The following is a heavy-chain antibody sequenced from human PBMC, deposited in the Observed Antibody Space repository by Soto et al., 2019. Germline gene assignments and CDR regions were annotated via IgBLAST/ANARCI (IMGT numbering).Heavy chain of an antibody. V-gene: IGHV3-30*18. CDR2: ISYDGSNK. Sequence: QVQLVESGGGVVQPGRSLRLSCAASGFTFSSYGMHWVRQAPGKGLEWVAVISYDGSNKYYADSVKGRFTISRDNSKNTLYLQMNSLRAEDTAVYYCAKIWAGNYFDYWGQGTLVTVSS. CDR1: GFTFSSYG. J-gene: IGHJ4*02. D-gene: IGHD6-13*01. CDR3: AKIWAGNYFDY.